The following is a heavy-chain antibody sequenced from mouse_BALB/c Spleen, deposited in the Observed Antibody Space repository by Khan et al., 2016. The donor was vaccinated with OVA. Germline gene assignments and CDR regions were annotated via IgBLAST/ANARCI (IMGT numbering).Heavy chain of an antibody. CDR3: ARHEGYYGYGQGDY. CDR1: GFSFSRYS. D-gene: IGHD2-2*01. CDR2: ISSGGTFT. V-gene: IGHV5-9-3*01. Sequence: EVELVESGGGLVKPGGSLKLSCAASGFSFSRYSMSWVRQTPEKRLEWVATISSGGTFTYYSDSVKGRFTISRDNANNTLFLQMSSLRSEDTAIDDCARHEGYYGYGQGDYWGQGTSVTVSS. J-gene: IGHJ4*01.